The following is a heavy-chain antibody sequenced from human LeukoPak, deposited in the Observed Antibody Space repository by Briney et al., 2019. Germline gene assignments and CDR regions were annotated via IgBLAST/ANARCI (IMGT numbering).Heavy chain of an antibody. Sequence: PGGSLRLSCAASGFTFSSYWMSWVRQAPGKGLEWVANINKDEGEKYYVDSVKGRFTISRDNAKNSLYLQMNSLRADDTAVYYCVKDSPPRYSGSPPAYWGQGTLVTVSS. J-gene: IGHJ4*02. V-gene: IGHV3-7*03. CDR2: INKDEGEK. CDR3: VKDSPPRYSGSPPAY. D-gene: IGHD1-26*01. CDR1: GFTFSSYW.